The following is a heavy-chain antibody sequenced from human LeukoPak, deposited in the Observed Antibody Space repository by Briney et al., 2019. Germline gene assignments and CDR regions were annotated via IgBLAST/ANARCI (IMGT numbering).Heavy chain of an antibody. Sequence: SETLSLTCTVSGGSISSYYWSWIRQPPGKGLEWIGYIYYSGSTNYNPSLKSRVTISVDTSKNQFSLKLSSVTAADTAVYYCARGQWLLVFDFWGQGTLVTVSS. D-gene: IGHD3-22*01. CDR2: IYYSGST. V-gene: IGHV4-59*01. CDR3: ARGQWLLVFDF. J-gene: IGHJ4*02. CDR1: GGSISSYY.